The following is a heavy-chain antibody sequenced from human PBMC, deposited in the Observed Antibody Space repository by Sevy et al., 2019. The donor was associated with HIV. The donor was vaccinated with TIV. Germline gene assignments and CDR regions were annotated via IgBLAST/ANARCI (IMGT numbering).Heavy chain of an antibody. Sequence: GGSLRLSCAASGFTVSSNYMSWVRQAPGKGLEWVSVIYSCGSTYYADSVKGRFTISRDNSKNTLYLQMNSLRGDDTAVYYCAKGYCSGGSCPRDYYYYGMDVWGQGTTVTVSS. CDR2: IYSCGST. J-gene: IGHJ6*02. V-gene: IGHV3-53*01. CDR3: AKGYCSGGSCPRDYYYYGMDV. CDR1: GFTVSSNY. D-gene: IGHD2-15*01.